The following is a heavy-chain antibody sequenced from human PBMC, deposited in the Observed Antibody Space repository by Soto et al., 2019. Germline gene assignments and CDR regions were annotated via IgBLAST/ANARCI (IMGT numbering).Heavy chain of an antibody. D-gene: IGHD2-8*01. CDR1: GFTFSDYA. J-gene: IGHJ4*02. Sequence: EVQLLQSGGGLVQPGGSLRLSCEASGFTFSDYAMSWVSQAPGKGLERASSISGSGSRTDYADSVKGRFTMTRDNCKNTLYLQMFSLRAEDTALNYCATVRMVWDVIDPFECWGKGTLVTVS. CDR2: ISGSGSRT. V-gene: IGHV3-23*01. CDR3: ATVRMVWDVIDPFEC.